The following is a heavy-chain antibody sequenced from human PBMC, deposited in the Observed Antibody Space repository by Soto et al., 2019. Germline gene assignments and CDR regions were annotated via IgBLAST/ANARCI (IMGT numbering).Heavy chain of an antibody. D-gene: IGHD6-13*01. CDR1: GGSFSGYY. CDR3: ATVGGRWYDYYYYGMDV. J-gene: IGHJ6*02. Sequence: PSETLSLTCAVYGGSFSGYYWSWIHQPPGKGLEWIGEINHSGSTNYNPSLKSRVTISVDTSKNQFSLKLSSVTAADTAVYYCATVGGRWYDYYYYGMDVWGQGTTVTVSS. CDR2: INHSGST. V-gene: IGHV4-34*01.